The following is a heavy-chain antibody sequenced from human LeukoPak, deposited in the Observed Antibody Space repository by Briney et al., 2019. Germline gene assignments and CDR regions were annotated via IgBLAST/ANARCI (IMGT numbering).Heavy chain of an antibody. CDR3: ARGADYYGSGSYLNPYDY. D-gene: IGHD3-10*01. CDR1: PDTFTRYG. CDR2: IRAYNGDT. Sequence: ASVKVSCKASPDTFTRYGITWVRQAPGQGLEWMGWIRAYNGDTNYAQKFQGRVTMTAERSTNTAYMELRGLTFDDTAVFYCARGADYYGSGSYLNPYDYWGQGTLVTVSS. J-gene: IGHJ4*02. V-gene: IGHV1-18*01.